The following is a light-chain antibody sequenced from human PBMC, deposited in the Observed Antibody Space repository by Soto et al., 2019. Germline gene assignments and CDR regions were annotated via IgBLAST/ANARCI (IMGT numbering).Light chain of an antibody. CDR3: SSYTSSSTPYVV. J-gene: IGLJ2*01. V-gene: IGLV2-14*01. CDR1: SSDVGGYNY. CDR2: KVS. Sequence: QSALTQPAPVSGSPGQSITISCTGTSSDVGGYNYVSWYQQHPGKAPKLMIYKVSNRPSGVSNRFSGSKSGNTASLTISGLQAEDEADYYCSSYTSSSTPYVVFGGGTKLTVL.